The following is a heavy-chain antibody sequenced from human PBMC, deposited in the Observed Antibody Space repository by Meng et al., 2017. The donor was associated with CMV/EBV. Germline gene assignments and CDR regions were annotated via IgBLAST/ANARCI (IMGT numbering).Heavy chain of an antibody. CDR3: ARGSLPGYDFWSGYYTPRPDYFDY. CDR2: ISHSENT. D-gene: IGHD3-3*01. V-gene: IGHV4-34*01. J-gene: IGHJ4*02. Sequence: YYWSWIRHTPGKGLKWIEKISHSENTNYNPSLKSRVPILVDTSKNQFSLKLSSVTAADTAVYYCARGSLPGYDFWSGYYTPRPDYFDYWGQGTLVTVSS. CDR1: YY.